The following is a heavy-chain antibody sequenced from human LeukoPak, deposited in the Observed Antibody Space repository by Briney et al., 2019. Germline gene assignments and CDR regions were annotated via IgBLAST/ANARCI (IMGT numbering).Heavy chain of an antibody. Sequence: SETLSLTCTVSGASISNYYWSWLRQPAGKGLEWIGRFYASGTTYYNPSLRSRVTLSIDTSKNQFSLKLSSVTAADTVVYYCARTHCGGGSCDKFDPWGQGILVTVSS. CDR2: FYASGTT. D-gene: IGHD2-15*01. J-gene: IGHJ5*02. CDR3: ARTHCGGGSCDKFDP. CDR1: GASISNYY. V-gene: IGHV4-4*07.